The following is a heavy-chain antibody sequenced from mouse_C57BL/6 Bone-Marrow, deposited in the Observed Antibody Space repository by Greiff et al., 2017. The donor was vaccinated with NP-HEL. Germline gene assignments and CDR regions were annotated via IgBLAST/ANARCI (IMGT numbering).Heavy chain of an antibody. CDR1: GFTFSSYG. Sequence: EVKVVESGGDLVKPGGSLKLSCAASGFTFSSYGMSWVRQTPDKRLEWVATISSGGSYTYYPDSVKGRFTISRDNAKNTLYLQMNRLKAEDTAMYYCARQGPYAMDYGGRGTSVTVSA. CDR2: ISSGGSYT. V-gene: IGHV5-6*01. J-gene: IGHJ4*01. CDR3: ARQGPYAMDY.